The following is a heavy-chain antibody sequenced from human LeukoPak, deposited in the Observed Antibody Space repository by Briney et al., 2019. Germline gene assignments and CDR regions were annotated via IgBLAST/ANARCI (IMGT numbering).Heavy chain of an antibody. Sequence: SETLSLTCAVYSGSFSGYYWSWIRQPPGKGLEWIGEINDSGSVNCNPSLKNRVTLSVDTSKNQFSLRLSSVAAVDTAVYYCARRLVDSGASQVSDDWGQGTLVTVSS. V-gene: IGHV4-34*01. D-gene: IGHD2-15*01. CDR3: ARRLVDSGASQVSDD. CDR2: INDSGSV. J-gene: IGHJ4*02. CDR1: SGSFSGYY.